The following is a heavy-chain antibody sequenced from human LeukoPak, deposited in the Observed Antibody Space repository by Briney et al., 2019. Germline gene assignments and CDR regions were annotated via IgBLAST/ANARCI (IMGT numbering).Heavy chain of an antibody. J-gene: IGHJ4*02. D-gene: IGHD6-13*01. CDR2: MNPNSGNT. CDR1: GYTFTSYD. Sequence: ASVKVSCKASGYTFTSYDINWVRQATGQGLEWMGWMNPNSGNTGYAQKFQGRVTITRNTSISTAYMELSSLRSEDTAVYYCAKDQGLRDSSSWFNGFDYWGQGTLVTVSS. V-gene: IGHV1-8*03. CDR3: AKDQGLRDSSSWFNGFDY.